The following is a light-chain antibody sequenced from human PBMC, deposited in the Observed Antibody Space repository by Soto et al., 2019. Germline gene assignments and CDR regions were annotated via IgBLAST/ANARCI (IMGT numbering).Light chain of an antibody. Sequence: EIVLTQSPGTLSLSPGERATLSCRASQSVSSNYLAWYQQKPGQAPRLLIFGASSRATGTPDRFSGSGSGTEFTLTISRLEPEDFAVYYCQQDANSPPPTFGGGSKLEIK. V-gene: IGKV3-20*01. CDR2: GAS. J-gene: IGKJ4*01. CDR3: QQDANSPPPT. CDR1: QSVSSNY.